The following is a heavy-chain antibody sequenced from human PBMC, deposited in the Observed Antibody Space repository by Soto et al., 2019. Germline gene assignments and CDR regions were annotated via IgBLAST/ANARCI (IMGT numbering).Heavy chain of an antibody. CDR1: GYTFTSYG. V-gene: IGHV1-18*01. CDR2: ISAYNGNT. D-gene: IGHD6-13*01. Sequence: ASVKVSCKASGYTFTSYGISWVRQAPGQGLEWMGWISAYNGNTNYAQKLQGRVTMTTDTSTNTAYMELRSLRSDDTAVYYCARTGYSSSWSEIPYYYYGMDVWGQGTTVTVSS. J-gene: IGHJ6*02. CDR3: ARTGYSSSWSEIPYYYYGMDV.